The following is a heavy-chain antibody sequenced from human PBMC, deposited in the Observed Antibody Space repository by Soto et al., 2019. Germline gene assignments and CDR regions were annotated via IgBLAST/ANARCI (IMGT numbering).Heavy chain of an antibody. CDR2: VSGSGSRT. J-gene: IGHJ4*02. V-gene: IGHV3-23*01. D-gene: IGHD4-17*01. CDR1: GFMFSSYV. Sequence: EVQLLESGGGLVQPGGSLRLSCAASGFMFSSYVMSWVRQAPGKGLEWVSGVSGSGSRTYYADSVKGRFSISRDNSRNTLYLHLTSLRAEDTAVYYCAVLTTVTDADYWGQGTLVTVPS. CDR3: AVLTTVTDADY.